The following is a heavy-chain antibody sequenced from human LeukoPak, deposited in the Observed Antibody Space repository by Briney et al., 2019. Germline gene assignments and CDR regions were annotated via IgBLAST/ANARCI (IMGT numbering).Heavy chain of an antibody. CDR1: GYTFTSND. D-gene: IGHD3-3*01. Sequence: GASVKVSCKASGYTFTSNDINWVRQATGQGLEWMGWMNPNSGNTGYAQKFQGRVTITRDTSASTAYMELSSLRSEDMAVYYCARGGLITIFGVVTDDAFDIWGQGTMVTVSS. CDR3: ARGGLITIFGVVTDDAFDI. CDR2: MNPNSGNT. J-gene: IGHJ3*02. V-gene: IGHV1-8*01.